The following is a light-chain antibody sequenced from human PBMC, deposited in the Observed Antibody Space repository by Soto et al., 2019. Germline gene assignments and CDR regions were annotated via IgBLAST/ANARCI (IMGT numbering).Light chain of an antibody. Sequence: DIVMTQTPLSLPVTPGEPASISCRSNQSLSDRDNGNASLDWFQQRPGQSPRLLIYSLSSRASRVPDRFSGSGSGTDFTLKISRVEAEDVGVYYCMQRKEFPWTFGQGTRV. V-gene: IGKV2-40*01. CDR2: SLS. CDR1: QSLSDRDNGNAS. CDR3: MQRKEFPWT. J-gene: IGKJ1*01.